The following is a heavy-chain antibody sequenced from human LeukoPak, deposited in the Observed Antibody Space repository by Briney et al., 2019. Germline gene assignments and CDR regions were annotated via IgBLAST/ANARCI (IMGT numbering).Heavy chain of an antibody. CDR2: ISGSGGST. D-gene: IGHD5-18*01. CDR1: GFTFSSYA. J-gene: IGHJ1*01. CDR3: AKVLIAFTAMEPSFQH. V-gene: IGHV3-23*01. Sequence: GGSLRLSCAASGFTFSSYAMSWVRQAPGKGLEWVSAISGSGGSTYYADSVKGRFTISRDNSKNTLYLQMNSLRAEDTAVYYCAKVLIAFTAMEPSFQHWGQGTLVTVSS.